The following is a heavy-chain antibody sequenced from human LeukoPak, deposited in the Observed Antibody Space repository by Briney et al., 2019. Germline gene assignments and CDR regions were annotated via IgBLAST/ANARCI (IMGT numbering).Heavy chain of an antibody. J-gene: IGHJ6*02. CDR2: INPSSGGT. CDR1: GYTFTGYY. V-gene: IGHV1-2*02. D-gene: IGHD6-19*01. CDR3: ARDGYSSGWYISYYYGMDV. Sequence: GASVKVSCKASGYTFTGYYMHWVRQAPGQGLEWMGWINPSSGGTNYAQKFQGRVTMTRDTSISTAYMELSRLRSDDTAVYYCARDGYSSGWYISYYYGMDVWGQGTTVTVSS.